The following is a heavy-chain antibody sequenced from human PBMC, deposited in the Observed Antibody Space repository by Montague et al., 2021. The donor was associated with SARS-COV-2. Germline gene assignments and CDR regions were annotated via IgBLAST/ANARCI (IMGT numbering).Heavy chain of an antibody. V-gene: IGHV4-59*01. D-gene: IGHD6-19*01. CDR2: IYNSGST. CDR1: GGSISSYY. J-gene: IGHJ3*02. Sequence: SETLSLTCTVSGGSISSYYWSWIRQPPGQGLELIWYIYNSGSTNXXPSLRLRVTISVDTSKNQFSLKLSSVTAADTAVCYCARVSGWMGNAFDIWGQGTMVTVSS. CDR3: ARVSGWMGNAFDI.